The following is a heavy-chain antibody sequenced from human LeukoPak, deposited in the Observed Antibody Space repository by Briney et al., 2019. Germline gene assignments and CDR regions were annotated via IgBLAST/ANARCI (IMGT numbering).Heavy chain of an antibody. J-gene: IGHJ4*02. V-gene: IGHV4-39*07. CDR2: INHSGST. CDR3: ARRLIWGSYRSSLHFDY. Sequence: PSETLSLTCTVSGGSISSSGYYWGWIRQPPGKGLEWIGEINHSGSTNYNPSLKSRVTISVDTSKNQFSLKLSSVTAADTAVYYCARRLIWGSYRSSLHFDYWGQGTLVTVSS. D-gene: IGHD3-16*02. CDR1: GGSISSSGYY.